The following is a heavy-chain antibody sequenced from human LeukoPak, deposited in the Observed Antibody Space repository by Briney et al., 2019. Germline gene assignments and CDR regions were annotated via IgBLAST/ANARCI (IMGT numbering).Heavy chain of an antibody. CDR2: MYYTGSS. D-gene: IGHD3-10*01. Sequence: PSETLSLTCTVSGGSISSSSYYWGWIRQPPGKGLEWIGSMYYTGSSYYNPSLKSRVTISLDTSKNQFSLKLSSVTAADTAVYYCARIRNYGSGTYIPFVDYWGQGTLVTVSS. CDR1: GGSISSSSYY. J-gene: IGHJ4*02. V-gene: IGHV4-39*07. CDR3: ARIRNYGSGTYIPFVDY.